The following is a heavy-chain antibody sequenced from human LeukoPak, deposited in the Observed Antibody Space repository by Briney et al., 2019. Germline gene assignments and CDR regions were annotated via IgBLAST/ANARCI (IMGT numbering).Heavy chain of an antibody. CDR1: GGSISSSSYY. CDR3: AREGYSSGWSGY. J-gene: IGHJ4*02. Sequence: SSETLSLTCTVSGGSISSSSYYWGWIRQPPGKGLEWIGSIYYSGSTYYNPSLKSRVTISVDTSKNQFSLKLSSVTAADTAVYYCAREGYSSGWSGYWGQGALVTVSS. CDR2: IYYSGST. D-gene: IGHD6-19*01. V-gene: IGHV4-39*07.